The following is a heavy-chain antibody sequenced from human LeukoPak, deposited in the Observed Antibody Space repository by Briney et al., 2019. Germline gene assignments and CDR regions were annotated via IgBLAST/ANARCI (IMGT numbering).Heavy chain of an antibody. CDR3: AKVGVGIAAAGPFDY. J-gene: IGHJ4*02. Sequence: GGSLRLSCAASGFTFSSYAMSWVRQAPGKGLEWVAVISYDGSNKYYADSVKGRFTISRDNSKNTLYLQMNSLRAEDTAVYYCAKVGVGIAAAGPFDYWGQGTLVTVSS. CDR1: GFTFSSYA. D-gene: IGHD6-13*01. CDR2: ISYDGSNK. V-gene: IGHV3-30*18.